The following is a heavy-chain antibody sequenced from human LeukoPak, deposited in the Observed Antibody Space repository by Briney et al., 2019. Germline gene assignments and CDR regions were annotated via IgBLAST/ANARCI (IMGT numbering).Heavy chain of an antibody. CDR2: TSGDGSST. CDR1: EFTFSSHW. Sequence: GGSLRLSCGASEFTFSSHWMYWVRRAPGEGLVWVSRTSGDGSSTNYADPVKGRFAISRDNAKNTLYLQMNSLRAEDTSVYYCARGSNGWSGIDYWGQGTLVTVSS. V-gene: IGHV3-74*01. D-gene: IGHD6-19*01. J-gene: IGHJ4*02. CDR3: ARGSNGWSGIDY.